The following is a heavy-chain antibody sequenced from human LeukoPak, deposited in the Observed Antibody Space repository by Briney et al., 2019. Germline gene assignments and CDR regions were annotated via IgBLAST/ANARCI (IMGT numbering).Heavy chain of an antibody. V-gene: IGHV4-34*01. CDR3: ARGPVGAPYYFDY. CDR1: GGSFSGYY. CDR2: INHSGST. Sequence: SETLSLTCAVYGGSFSGYYWSWIRQPPGKGLEWIGEINHSGSTNYNPSLKSRVTISVDTSKNQFSLKLSSVTAADTAVYYCARGPVGAPYYFDYWGQGTLVTVSS. J-gene: IGHJ4*02. D-gene: IGHD1-26*01.